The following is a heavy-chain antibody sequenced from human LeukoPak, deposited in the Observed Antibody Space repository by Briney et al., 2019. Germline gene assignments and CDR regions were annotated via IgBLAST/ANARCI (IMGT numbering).Heavy chain of an antibody. D-gene: IGHD2-15*01. J-gene: IGHJ6*02. CDR2: IYYSGST. CDR1: GGSISSGDYY. V-gene: IGHV4-30-4*01. CDR3: ARADCSGGSCLFFYYYGMDV. Sequence: SETLSLTCTVSGGSISSGDYYWSWIRQPPGKGLEWIGYIYYSGSTCYNPSLKSRVTISVDTSKNQFSLKLSSVTAADTAVYYCARADCSGGSCLFFYYYGMDVWGQGTTVTVSS.